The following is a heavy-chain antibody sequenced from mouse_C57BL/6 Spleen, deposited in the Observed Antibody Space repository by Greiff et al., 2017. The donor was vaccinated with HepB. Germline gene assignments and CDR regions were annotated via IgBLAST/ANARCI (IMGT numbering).Heavy chain of an antibody. V-gene: IGHV1-15*01. CDR3: TRGDDDGYFDV. J-gene: IGHJ1*03. D-gene: IGHD2-4*01. CDR2: IDPETGGT. CDR1: GYTFTDYE. Sequence: QVQLKQSGAELVRPGASVTLSCKASGYTFTDYEMHWVKQTPVHGLEWIGAIDPETGGTAYNQKFKGKAILTADKSSSTAYMELRSLTSEDSAVYYCTRGDDDGYFDVWGTGTTVTVSS.